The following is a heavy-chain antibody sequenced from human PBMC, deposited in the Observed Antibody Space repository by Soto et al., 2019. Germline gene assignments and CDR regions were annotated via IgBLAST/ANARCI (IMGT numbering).Heavy chain of an antibody. Sequence: QVQLVQSGAEVKKPGASVKVSCKASGYTFSNYRISWVRQGPGQGLEWMGWISGYNGNTHYEEKVQDRIKMTTDTSTSTTYLELRSLRSDDTAVYFCARDPGFGFGYSYAFAMDVWGQGTTVTVSS. V-gene: IGHV1-18*01. D-gene: IGHD5-18*01. J-gene: IGHJ6*02. CDR3: ARDPGFGFGYSYAFAMDV. CDR2: ISGYNGNT. CDR1: GYTFSNYR.